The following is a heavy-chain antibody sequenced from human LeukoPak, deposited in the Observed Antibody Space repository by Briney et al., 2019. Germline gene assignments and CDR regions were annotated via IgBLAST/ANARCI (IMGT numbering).Heavy chain of an antibody. D-gene: IGHD3-22*01. V-gene: IGHV4-59*01. Sequence: SETLSLTCTVSGGSISSYYWSWIRQPPGKGLEWIGYIYYSGTTNYNPSLKSRVTISVDTSKNQFSLKLSSVTAVDTAVYCCARGRYYYDSSGYNDFDYWGQGTLVTVSS. CDR3: ARGRYYYDSSGYNDFDY. J-gene: IGHJ4*02. CDR1: GGSISSYY. CDR2: IYYSGTT.